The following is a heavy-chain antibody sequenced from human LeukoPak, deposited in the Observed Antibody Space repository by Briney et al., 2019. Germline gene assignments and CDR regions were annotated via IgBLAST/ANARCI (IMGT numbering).Heavy chain of an antibody. Sequence: ASVKVSCKASGYTFTGYYMHWVRRAPGQGLEWMGRINPNSGGTNYAQKFQGRVTMTRDTSISTAYMELSRLRSDDTAVYYCARGGRYCSGGSCYQDYWGQGTLVTVSS. D-gene: IGHD2-15*01. V-gene: IGHV1-2*06. CDR2: INPNSGGT. CDR1: GYTFTGYY. J-gene: IGHJ4*02. CDR3: ARGGRYCSGGSCYQDY.